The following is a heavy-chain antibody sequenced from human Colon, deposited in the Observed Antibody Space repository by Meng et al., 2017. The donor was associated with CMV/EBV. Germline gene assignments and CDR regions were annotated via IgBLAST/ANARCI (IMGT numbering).Heavy chain of an antibody. J-gene: IGHJ3*02. CDR2: VHSSGTT. D-gene: IGHD3-9*01. CDR1: DDSITYYH. Sequence: SETLSLTCSFSDDSITYYHWTWIRQPPGKGLEYIGYVHSSGTTNYSPSLKGRVTISVDRTRNQFSLKLTSVTAADTAVYFCAGPDEAGNSPHDIFDIWGQGTKVTVSS. CDR3: AGPDEAGNSPHDIFDI. V-gene: IGHV4-59*01.